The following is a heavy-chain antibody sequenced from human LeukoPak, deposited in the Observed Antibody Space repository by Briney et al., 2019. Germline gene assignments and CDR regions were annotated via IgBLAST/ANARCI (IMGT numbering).Heavy chain of an antibody. J-gene: IGHJ4*02. CDR1: GFTFSSYA. D-gene: IGHD3-22*01. V-gene: IGHV3-23*01. CDR3: AKDFPSYYYDSPYYFDY. CDR2: ISGSGGST. Sequence: GGSLRLSCAASGFTFSSYAMSWVRQAPGKGLEWVSDISGSGGSTYYADSVKGRFTISRDNSKNTLYLQMNSLRAEDTAVYYCAKDFPSYYYDSPYYFDYWGQGTLVTVSS.